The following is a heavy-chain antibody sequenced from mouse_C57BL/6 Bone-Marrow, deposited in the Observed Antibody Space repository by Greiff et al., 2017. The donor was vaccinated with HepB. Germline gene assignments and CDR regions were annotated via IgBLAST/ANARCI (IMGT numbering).Heavy chain of an antibody. CDR3: ASGVPSSWFAY. J-gene: IGHJ3*01. V-gene: IGHV4-1*01. CDR2: INPDSSTI. CDR1: VDFSRYW. D-gene: IGHD2-14*01. Sequence: VDFSRYWMSWVRRAPGKGLEWIGEINPDSSTINYAPSLKDKFIISRDNAKNTLYLQMSKVRSEDTALYYCASGVPSSWFAYWGQGTLVTVSA.